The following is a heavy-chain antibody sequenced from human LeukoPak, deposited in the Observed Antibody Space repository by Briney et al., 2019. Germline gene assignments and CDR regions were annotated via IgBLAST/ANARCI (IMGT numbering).Heavy chain of an antibody. CDR2: ISYDGSNK. V-gene: IGHV3-30*18. D-gene: IGHD2-2*01. Sequence: GGSLRLSCAASGFTFSSYGMHWVRQAPGKGLEWVAVISYDGSNKYYADSVKGRFTISRDNSKNTLYLQMNSLRAEDTAVYYCAKGYCSSTSCQGFYYYYYMDVWGKGTTVTVSS. J-gene: IGHJ6*03. CDR1: GFTFSSYG. CDR3: AKGYCSSTSCQGFYYYYYMDV.